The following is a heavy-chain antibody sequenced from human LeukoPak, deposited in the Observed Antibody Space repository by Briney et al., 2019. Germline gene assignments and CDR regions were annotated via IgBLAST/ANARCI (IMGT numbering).Heavy chain of an antibody. CDR1: GVSIIHHF. CDR2: ISDSGSA. Sequence: SETLSLTCSVSGVSIIHHFWSWIRQSPGKGLEWIGYISDSGSATYSPSLKSRVTISLDMSKKQFSLNLSSVTPADTAVYFCARSRYATSSYYSVWGPGTLVTVSS. J-gene: IGHJ4*02. CDR3: ARSRYATSSYYSV. V-gene: IGHV4-59*11. D-gene: IGHD3-22*01.